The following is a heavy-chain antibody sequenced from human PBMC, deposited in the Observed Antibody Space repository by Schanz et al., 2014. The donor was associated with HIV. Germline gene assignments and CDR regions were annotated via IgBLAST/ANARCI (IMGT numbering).Heavy chain of an antibody. Sequence: QVWLVQSGAEVKKPGASVKVSCKASGYTFTAYYIHWVRQAPGQGLEWMGWINPNSGGTNSAQKXXGRVTMSMNTSISTAYMEVRSLRSDDTALYFCARDLVDSSTWYDAFDIWGQGTKVTVSS. CDR3: ARDLVDSSTWYDAFDI. J-gene: IGHJ3*02. CDR1: GYTFTAYY. V-gene: IGHV1-2*02. CDR2: INPNSGGT. D-gene: IGHD6-13*01.